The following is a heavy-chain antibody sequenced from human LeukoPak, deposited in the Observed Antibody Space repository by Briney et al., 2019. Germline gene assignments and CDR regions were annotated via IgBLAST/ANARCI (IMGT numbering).Heavy chain of an antibody. D-gene: IGHD4/OR15-4a*01. CDR1: GFTFSRYD. CDR3: ARGADGFDP. Sequence: GGSLRLSCAASGFTFSRYDIHWVRQAAGRGLEWVAAIAIAGDTFYAGSVKGRFTISRENAKNSLYLQMNSLRAGDTAVYYCARGADGFDPWGQGTLVTVSS. CDR2: IAIAGDT. V-gene: IGHV3-13*01. J-gene: IGHJ5*02.